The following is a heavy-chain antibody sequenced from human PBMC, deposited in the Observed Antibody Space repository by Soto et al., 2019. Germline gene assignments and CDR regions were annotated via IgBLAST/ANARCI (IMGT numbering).Heavy chain of an antibody. CDR3: ARAYCTGAYCYSWPFNYGVDV. D-gene: IGHD2-15*01. J-gene: IGHJ6*02. Sequence: QVQLVESGGGVVQPGGSLRLSCTTSGFTFNTYGMHWVRQAPGKGLEWVAIIWYDGSNKYYADSVKGRFTISRDNSNNTLYLKMNSLRAEDTALYYCARAYCTGAYCYSWPFNYGVDVWGQGTTVTVSS. CDR1: GFTFNTYG. CDR2: IWYDGSNK. V-gene: IGHV3-33*08.